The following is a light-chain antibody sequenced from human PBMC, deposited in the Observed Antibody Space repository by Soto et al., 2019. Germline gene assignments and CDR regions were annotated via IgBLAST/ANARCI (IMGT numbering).Light chain of an antibody. Sequence: QAVVSQPPSASGTPGQRVTISCSGSSSNIGRNYVYWYQQFPGTAPKLLIFKNDHRPSGVPDRFSGSKSGTSASLAISGLRSEDEADYYCATWDASLSGWVFGGGTKLTVL. CDR2: KND. J-gene: IGLJ3*02. V-gene: IGLV1-47*01. CDR3: ATWDASLSGWV. CDR1: SSNIGRNY.